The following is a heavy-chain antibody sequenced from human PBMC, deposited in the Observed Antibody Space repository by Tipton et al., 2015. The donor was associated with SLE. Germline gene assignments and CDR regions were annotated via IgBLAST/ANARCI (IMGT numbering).Heavy chain of an antibody. J-gene: IGHJ4*02. V-gene: IGHV1-69*05. CDR3: ARGPYSSIWYSYFDY. CDR2: IIPIFGTA. D-gene: IGHD6-13*01. Sequence: QSGAEVKKPGSSVKVSCKASGGTFSSYPISWVRQAPGQGLEWMGGIIPIFGTANYAQKFQGRVTITTDESTTTAYMELSSLRSEDTAVYYCARGPYSSIWYSYFDYWGQGTLVTVSS. CDR1: GGTFSSYP.